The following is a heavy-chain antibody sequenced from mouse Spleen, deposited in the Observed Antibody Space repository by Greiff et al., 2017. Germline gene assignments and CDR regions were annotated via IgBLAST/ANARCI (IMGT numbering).Heavy chain of an antibody. V-gene: IGHV5-9-3*01. J-gene: IGHJ2*01. CDR1: GFTFSSYA. CDR3: AKDWDYFDY. D-gene: IGHD4-1*01. CDR2: ISSGGSYT. Sequence: EVQLVESGGGLVKPGGSLKLSCAASGFTFSSYAMSWVRQTPEKRLEWVATISSGGSYTYYPDSVKGRFTISRDNAKNTLYLQMSSLRSEDTAMYYCAKDWDYFDYWGQGTTLTVSS.